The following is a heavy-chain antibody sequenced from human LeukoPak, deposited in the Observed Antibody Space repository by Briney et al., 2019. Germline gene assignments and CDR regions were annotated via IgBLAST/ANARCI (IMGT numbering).Heavy chain of an antibody. CDR2: INPNSGDT. V-gene: IGHV1-2*02. J-gene: IGHJ5*02. Sequence: ASVKVSCKASGYILTDYYMHWVRQAPGQGLEWMGWINPNSGDTNYAQKFQGRVTMTRDTSISTVYMELRRLRYDDTAAYYCARGPLEYCSGGTCYSGRNWFDPWGQGTLVTVSS. CDR1: GYILTDYY. CDR3: ARGPLEYCSGGTCYSGRNWFDP. D-gene: IGHD2-15*01.